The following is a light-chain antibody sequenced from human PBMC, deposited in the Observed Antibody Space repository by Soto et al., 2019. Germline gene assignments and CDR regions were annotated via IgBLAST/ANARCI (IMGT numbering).Light chain of an antibody. CDR2: DAY. Sequence: DIQMTQSPSTLSASVGDRVTITCRASQSISNWLAWYQRKPGKAPKLLIYDAYSLQSGVPSRFSGSESGTEFTLTINILQPDDFATYYCKQYKSYPWTFGQGTKVEIK. CDR3: KQYKSYPWT. CDR1: QSISNW. V-gene: IGKV1-5*01. J-gene: IGKJ1*01.